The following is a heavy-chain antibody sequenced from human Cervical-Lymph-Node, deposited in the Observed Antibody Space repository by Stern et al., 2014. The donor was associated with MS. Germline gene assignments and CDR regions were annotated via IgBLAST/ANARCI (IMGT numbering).Heavy chain of an antibody. Sequence: EVQLVESGGGLVKPGGSLRLSFAASGFTFSGYTMNWVRQAPGKGLEWVSSINTRSSYIYYADSVKGRFTVSRDNAKNSLYLQMNSLRGDDTAVYYCANGSPLHYWGQGTLVTVSS. CDR3: ANGSPLHY. D-gene: IGHD1-26*01. J-gene: IGHJ4*02. CDR2: INTRSSYI. CDR1: GFTFSGYT. V-gene: IGHV3-21*02.